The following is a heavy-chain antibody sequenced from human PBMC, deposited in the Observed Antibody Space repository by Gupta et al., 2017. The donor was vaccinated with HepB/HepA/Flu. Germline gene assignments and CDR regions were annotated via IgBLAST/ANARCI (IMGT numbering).Heavy chain of an antibody. CDR1: GFTFSSYA. Sequence: EVQLLESGGGLVQPGGSLRLSCAASGFTFSSYAMSWVRQAPGKGLEWVSAISGSGGSTYYADSVKGRFTISRDNSKNTLYLQMNSLRAEDTAVYYCAKDSVGPGIVGATLPWGYFDYWGQGTLVTVSS. CDR2: ISGSGGST. D-gene: IGHD1-26*01. V-gene: IGHV3-23*01. CDR3: AKDSVGPGIVGATLPWGYFDY. J-gene: IGHJ4*02.